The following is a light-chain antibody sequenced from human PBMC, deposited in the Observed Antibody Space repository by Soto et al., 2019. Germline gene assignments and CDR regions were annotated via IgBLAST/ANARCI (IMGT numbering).Light chain of an antibody. CDR2: EGT. CDR3: SSYAGNNIFV. V-gene: IGLV2-23*01. CDR1: SSDIGAYNY. J-gene: IGLJ1*01. Sequence: QSVLTQPASVSGSPGQSITISCTGTSSDIGAYNYVSWFQQHPGKAPKVMIYEGTKRPSGVSDRFPGSKSGNTASLTISSLQAEDEANYYCSSYAGNNIFVFGTGTKVTVL.